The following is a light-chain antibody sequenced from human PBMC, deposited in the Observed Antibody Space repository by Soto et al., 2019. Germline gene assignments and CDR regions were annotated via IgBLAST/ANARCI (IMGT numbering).Light chain of an antibody. CDR3: QQYDTLT. CDR2: GAS. J-gene: IGKJ1*01. CDR1: QSVSSSY. Sequence: EIVLAQSPGTLSLSPGERATLSCKTSQSVSSSYLAWYQQKPGQAPRLLIYGASSRATGLPDRFSGSGSGTAFTLTIIRLEPEDFAVYYCQQYDTLTFGQGTKVEIK. V-gene: IGKV3-20*01.